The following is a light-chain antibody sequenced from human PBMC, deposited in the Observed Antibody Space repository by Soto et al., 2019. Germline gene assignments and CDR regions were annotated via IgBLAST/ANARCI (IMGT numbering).Light chain of an antibody. Sequence: DIQLTQSPSFLSASVGDRVTITCRASQDITTYLAWYQQKPGKAPKLLIFAESTLQNGVPSRFSGSGSGTEFTVTITSLQPEDFATYYCQQRKSYPITFGQGTRLEIK. CDR1: QDITTY. V-gene: IGKV1-9*01. CDR2: AES. CDR3: QQRKSYPIT. J-gene: IGKJ5*01.